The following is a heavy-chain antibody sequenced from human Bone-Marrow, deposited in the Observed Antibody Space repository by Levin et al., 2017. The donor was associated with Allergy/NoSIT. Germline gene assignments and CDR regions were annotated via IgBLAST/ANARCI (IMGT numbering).Heavy chain of an antibody. J-gene: IGHJ4*02. D-gene: IGHD2-2*01. CDR2: IGTAADS. V-gene: IGHV3-13*04. Sequence: GGSLRLSCAASGFTFSSYDMHWVRQATGRGLEWVSAIGTAADSYYSGSVKGRFTVSRDNAKNSFYLQMNSLRAGDTAVYSCPRVALPRYCTSTSCSDSGYYVDYWGQGTLVTVSS. CDR3: PRVALPRYCTSTSCSDSGYYVDY. CDR1: GFTFSSYD.